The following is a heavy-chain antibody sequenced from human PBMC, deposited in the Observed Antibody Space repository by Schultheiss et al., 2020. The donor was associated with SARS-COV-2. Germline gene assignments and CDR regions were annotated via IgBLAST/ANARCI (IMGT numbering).Heavy chain of an antibody. D-gene: IGHD6-19*01. V-gene: IGHV3-30*07. Sequence: GGSLRLSCAGSGFTSNIHAMHWVRQPPGKGLEWVAVIWYDGSNKYYADSVKGRFTISRDNAKNALYLQMSSLRAEDTAVYYCARDHISKAVAGTGHDYWGQGTLVTVSS. CDR1: GFTSNIHA. J-gene: IGHJ4*02. CDR3: ARDHISKAVAGTGHDY. CDR2: IWYDGSNK.